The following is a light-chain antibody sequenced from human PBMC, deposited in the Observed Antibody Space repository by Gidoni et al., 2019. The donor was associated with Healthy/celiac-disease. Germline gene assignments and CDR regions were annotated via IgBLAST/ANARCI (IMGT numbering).Light chain of an antibody. V-gene: IGKV3-20*01. J-gene: IGKJ4*01. CDR2: GAS. CDR1: QSVSSSY. Sequence: IVLPQSPGTLSLSPGERATLSCRASQSVSSSYLAWYQQKPGQAPRLLIYGASSRATGIPDRFSGSGSGTDFTLTISRLEPEDFAVYYCQQYGSSPRLTFGGGTKVEIK. CDR3: QQYGSSPRLT.